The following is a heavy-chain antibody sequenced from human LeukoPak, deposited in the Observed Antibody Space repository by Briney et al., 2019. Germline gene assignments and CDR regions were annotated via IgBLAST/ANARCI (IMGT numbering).Heavy chain of an antibody. V-gene: IGHV3-48*04. D-gene: IGHD2-15*01. Sequence: PGGSLRLSCAASGFTFSTYSMNWVRQAPGKGLEWVSSISRSGSTKYYADSVKGRFTISRDNAKNPLFLQMNSLRAEDTAVYYCARVLRYCSGGNCYSGGLGYMDVWGKGTTVTISS. J-gene: IGHJ6*03. CDR2: ISRSGSTK. CDR1: GFTFSTYS. CDR3: ARVLRYCSGGNCYSGGLGYMDV.